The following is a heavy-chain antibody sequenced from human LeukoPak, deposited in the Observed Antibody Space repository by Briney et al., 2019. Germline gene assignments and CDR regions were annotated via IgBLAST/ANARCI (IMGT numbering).Heavy chain of an antibody. V-gene: IGHV3-48*04. CDR2: ISSSGITT. CDR1: GFTFSTYS. J-gene: IGHJ4*02. CDR3: ARGWGITDPFDY. Sequence: GGSLRLSCVTSGFTFSTYSMNWVRQAPGKGPEWLSYISSSGITTYYADSVRGRFTVSRDNAKNSLYLQMNSLRVEDTAVYYCARGWGITDPFDYWGQGALVTVSS. D-gene: IGHD6-13*01.